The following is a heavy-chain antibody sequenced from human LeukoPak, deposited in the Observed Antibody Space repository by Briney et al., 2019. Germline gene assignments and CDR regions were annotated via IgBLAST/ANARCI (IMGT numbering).Heavy chain of an antibody. D-gene: IGHD4/OR15-4a*01. J-gene: IGHJ3*02. CDR2: ISSSGSTI. CDR1: GFTFSSYE. V-gene: IGHV3-48*03. Sequence: GGSLRLXCAASGFTFSSYEMNWVRQAPGKALEWVSYISSSGSTIYYADSVKGRFTISRDNAKKSLYLQMNSLRAEDTAVYYCARSDYRAFDIWGQGTMVTVSS. CDR3: ARSDYRAFDI.